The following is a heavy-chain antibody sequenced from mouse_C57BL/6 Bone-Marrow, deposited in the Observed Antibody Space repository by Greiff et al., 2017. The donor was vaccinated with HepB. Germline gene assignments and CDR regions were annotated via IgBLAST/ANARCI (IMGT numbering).Heavy chain of an antibody. CDR1: GFTFSDYG. V-gene: IGHV5-17*01. J-gene: IGHJ1*03. CDR2: ISSGSSTI. Sequence: EVKLVESGGGLVKPGGSLKLSCAASGFTFSDYGMHWVRQAPEKGLEWVAYISSGSSTIYYADTVKGRITISRDNAKNTLFLQMTSLRSEDTAMYYCARGDYGSSYWYFDVWGTGTTVTVSS. D-gene: IGHD1-1*01. CDR3: ARGDYGSSYWYFDV.